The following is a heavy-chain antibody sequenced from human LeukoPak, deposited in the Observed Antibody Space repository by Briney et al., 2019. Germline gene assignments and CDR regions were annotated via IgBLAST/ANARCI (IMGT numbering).Heavy chain of an antibody. CDR2: IHYSGST. CDR3: ASTDWNYVR. CDR1: GGSISNYY. V-gene: IGHV4-59*08. D-gene: IGHD1-7*01. J-gene: IGHJ4*02. Sequence: SETLSSTCTVSGGSISNYYWSWMRQPPGKGLEWIGYIHYSGSTNYNPSLKSRVTISVDKSKNQFSLKMSSVTAVDTAVYYCASTDWNYVRWGRGTLVTVSS.